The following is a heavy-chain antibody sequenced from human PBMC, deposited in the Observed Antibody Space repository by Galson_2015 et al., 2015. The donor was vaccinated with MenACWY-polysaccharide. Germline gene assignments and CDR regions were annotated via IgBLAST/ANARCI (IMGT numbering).Heavy chain of an antibody. CDR3: AKADCGGDCRLTDF. V-gene: IGHV3-30*18. CDR2: ISYDGNNK. D-gene: IGHD2-21*02. Sequence: SLRLSCAASGFTFSSYGIHWVRQAPGKGLEWVAVISYDGNNKYYADSVKGRFTISRDNSKNTLFLQVNSLRVEDTAVYYCAKADCGGDCRLTDFWGQGALVTVSS. CDR1: GFTFSSYG. J-gene: IGHJ4*02.